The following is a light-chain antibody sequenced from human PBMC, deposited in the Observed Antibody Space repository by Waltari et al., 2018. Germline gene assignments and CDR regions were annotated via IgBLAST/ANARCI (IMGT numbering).Light chain of an antibody. CDR3: QAWDSSSGV. V-gene: IGLV3-1*01. Sequence: SYELTQPPSVSVSPGQTVSITCSGDKLGDKVACWYQQKPGQSPVLVIYQDRKRPSGIRERFPGSNSGNTASLTISETQAMDEAAYYYQAWDSSSGVFGGGTRLAVL. CDR1: KLGDKV. J-gene: IGLJ2*01. CDR2: QDR.